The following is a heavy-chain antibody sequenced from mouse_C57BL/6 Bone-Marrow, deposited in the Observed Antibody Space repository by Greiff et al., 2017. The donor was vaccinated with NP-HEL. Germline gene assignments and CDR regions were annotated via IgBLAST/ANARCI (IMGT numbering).Heavy chain of an antibody. D-gene: IGHD1-1*01. CDR1: GYTFTSYW. V-gene: IGHV1-5*01. CDR3: TRWYYGSSYEGNYAMDY. J-gene: IGHJ4*01. CDR2: IYPGNSDT. Sequence: VQLQQSGTVLARPGASVKMSCKTSGYTFTSYWMHWVKQRPGQGLEWIGAIYPGNSDTSYNQKFKGKAKLTAVTSASTAYMELSSLTNEDSAVYYCTRWYYGSSYEGNYAMDYWGQGTSVTVSS.